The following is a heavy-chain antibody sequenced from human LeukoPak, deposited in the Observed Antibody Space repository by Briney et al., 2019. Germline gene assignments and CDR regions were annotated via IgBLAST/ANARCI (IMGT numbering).Heavy chain of an antibody. CDR3: TKDHEGYFDY. CDR1: GGTFSSYA. V-gene: IGHV1-69*05. Sequence: ASVKVSCKASGGTFSSYAISWVRQAPGQGLEWMARIIPIFGTSDYAQKFQGRVTITTDESTSTAFMELSGLRSEDTAVHYCTKDHEGYFDYWGQGSLVTVSS. J-gene: IGHJ4*02. CDR2: IIPIFGTS.